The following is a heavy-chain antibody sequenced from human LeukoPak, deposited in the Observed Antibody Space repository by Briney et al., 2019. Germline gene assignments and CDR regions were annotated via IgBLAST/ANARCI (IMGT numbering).Heavy chain of an antibody. CDR3: AREMGTIEALDY. CDR2: ISYSSSYI. J-gene: IGHJ4*02. D-gene: IGHD5-24*01. CDR1: GFTFNTYS. Sequence: GGSLRLSCTASGFTFNTYSMNWVRQAPGKGLEWVSSISYSSSYIYYADSVKGRFTISRDNAKNSLYLQMNSLRAEDTAVYFCAREMGTIEALDYWGQGTLVTVSS. V-gene: IGHV3-21*01.